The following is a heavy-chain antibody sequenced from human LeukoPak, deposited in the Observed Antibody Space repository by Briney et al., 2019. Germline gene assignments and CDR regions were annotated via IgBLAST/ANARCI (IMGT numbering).Heavy chain of an antibody. CDR1: GFTFSSYS. V-gene: IGHV3-21*04. CDR3: ARETSTVIAAPGY. J-gene: IGHJ4*01. D-gene: IGHD6-13*01. CDR2: ISSSSSYI. Sequence: GGSLRLSCAASGFTFSSYSMNWVRQAPGKGLEWVSSISSSSSYIYYADSVKGRFTISRDNAKDSLYLQMNSLRAEDTAFYYCARETSTVIAAPGYWGHGTLVTVSS.